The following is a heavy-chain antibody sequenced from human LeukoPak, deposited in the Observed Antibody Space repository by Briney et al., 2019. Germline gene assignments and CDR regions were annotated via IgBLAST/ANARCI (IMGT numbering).Heavy chain of an antibody. CDR1: GDSVSSNSAS. J-gene: IGHJ4*02. V-gene: IGHV6-1*01. CDR3: ARGTGDSYKD. Sequence: SQTLSLTRAFSGDSVSSNSASWNWITQSPSRGLEWLGRTYYRSKWRNDYAVSVKSRITISPDTSKNQFSLQLNSVTPEDTAVYYCARGTGDSYKDWGLGTLVTVSS. D-gene: IGHD3-22*01. CDR2: TYYRSKWRN.